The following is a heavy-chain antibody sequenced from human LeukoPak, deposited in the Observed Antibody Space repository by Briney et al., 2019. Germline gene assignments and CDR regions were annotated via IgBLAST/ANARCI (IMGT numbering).Heavy chain of an antibody. CDR1: GRSFSGYY. J-gene: IGHJ5*02. Sequence: SETLSLTCAVYGRSFSGYYWSCIRQPPGKGLEWIGEINHSGSTNYNPSLKSRVTISVDTSKNQLSLKLSSVTAADTAVYYCAISPGRYDSSGHYLDWFDPWGQGNLVTVSS. D-gene: IGHD3-22*01. V-gene: IGHV4-34*01. CDR2: INHSGST. CDR3: AISPGRYDSSGHYLDWFDP.